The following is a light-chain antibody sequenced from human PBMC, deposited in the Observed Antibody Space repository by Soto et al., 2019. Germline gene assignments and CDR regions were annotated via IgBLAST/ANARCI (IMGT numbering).Light chain of an antibody. CDR3: QQYVTPPFT. CDR1: ESVNRVY. Sequence: EIVLAQSPDTLSLSPGERATLSCRASESVNRVYLAWYQHKPGQAPRLLIFGASERATGITDRFRGSGSGTDFTLTISRLEPEDFAVYYCQQYVTPPFTFGPGTKVDI. CDR2: GAS. V-gene: IGKV3-20*01. J-gene: IGKJ3*01.